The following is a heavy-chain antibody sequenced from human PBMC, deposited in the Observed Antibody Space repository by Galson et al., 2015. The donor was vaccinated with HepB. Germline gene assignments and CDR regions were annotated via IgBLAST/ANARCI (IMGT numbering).Heavy chain of an antibody. J-gene: IGHJ3*02. V-gene: IGHV3-49*04. CDR3: TRAIYSGYARGAFDI. D-gene: IGHD5-12*01. CDR1: GFTFGDYA. Sequence: SLRLSCAASGFTFGDYAMSWVRQAPGKGLEWVGFIRSKAYGGTTEYAASVKGRFTISRDDSKSIAYLQMNSLKTEDTAVYYCTRAIYSGYARGAFDIWGQGTMVTVSS. CDR2: IRSKAYGGTT.